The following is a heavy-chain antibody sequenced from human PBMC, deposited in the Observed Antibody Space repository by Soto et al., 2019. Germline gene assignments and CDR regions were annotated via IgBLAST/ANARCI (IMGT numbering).Heavy chain of an antibody. CDR1: SGSISNHYW. Sequence: PSETLSLTCAVSSGSISNHYWWTWVRQPPGKGLEWIGQIYHSGSTNYNPSLKSRVTISVDKSKNHFSLDLNSVTAADTAVYYCARETIFGVVKPYYHMAVWGQGTTVTVAS. V-gene: IGHV4-4*02. J-gene: IGHJ6*03. CDR3: ARETIFGVVKPYYHMAV. D-gene: IGHD3-3*01. CDR2: IYHSGST.